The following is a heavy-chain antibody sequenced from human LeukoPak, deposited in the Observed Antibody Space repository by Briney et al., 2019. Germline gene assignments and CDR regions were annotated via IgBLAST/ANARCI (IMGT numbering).Heavy chain of an antibody. D-gene: IGHD3-10*01. V-gene: IGHV3-66*01. CDR1: GFTVSSNY. CDR2: IYSGGST. J-gene: IGHJ4*02. Sequence: GGSLRLSCAASGFTVSSNYMSWVRQAPGKGLEWVSVIYSGGSTYHPDSVKGRFTISRDNSKNTLYLQMNSLRAEDTAVYYCARGGSEKDVLLWFGDEYWGQGTLVTVSS. CDR3: ARGGSEKDVLLWFGDEY.